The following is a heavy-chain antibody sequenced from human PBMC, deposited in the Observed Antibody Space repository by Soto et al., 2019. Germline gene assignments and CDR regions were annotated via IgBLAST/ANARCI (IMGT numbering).Heavy chain of an antibody. Sequence: PGWSLRLSCAAFGFTFSNYAISWVRQTRGKGLEWVSVISGSGDFTYYADSVKGRFTITRDHPKHPIYLQMNSLSAEDTAVYYCAKGFYGSGSYYNERAFDSWGQGTLVTVSS. V-gene: IGHV3-23*01. CDR3: AKGFYGSGSYYNERAFDS. CDR1: GFTFSNYA. J-gene: IGHJ4*02. CDR2: ISGSGDFT. D-gene: IGHD3-10*01.